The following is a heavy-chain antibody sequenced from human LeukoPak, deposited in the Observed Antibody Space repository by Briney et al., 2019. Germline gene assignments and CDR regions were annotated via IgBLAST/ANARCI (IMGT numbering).Heavy chain of an antibody. CDR3: AKGDRAADGYFDS. CDR1: GFTFDDYG. V-gene: IGHV3-9*01. Sequence: PGGSLRLSCAASGFTFDDYGMHWARQAPGKGLEWVSGISGNSGSIHFADSVKGRFTLSRDNAKNSLYLQMRSLRVEDTAFYYCAKGDRAADGYFDSWGQGTLVTVSS. J-gene: IGHJ4*02. D-gene: IGHD6-25*01. CDR2: ISGNSGSI.